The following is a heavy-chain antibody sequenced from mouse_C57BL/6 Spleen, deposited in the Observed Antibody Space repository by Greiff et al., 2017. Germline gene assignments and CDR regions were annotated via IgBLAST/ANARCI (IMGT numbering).Heavy chain of an antibody. D-gene: IGHD1-1*01. Sequence: VQLQESGAELARPGASVKLSCKASGYTFTSYGISWVKQRTGQGLEWIGEIYPRSGNTYYNEKFKGKATLTADKSSSTAYMELRSLTSEDSAVYVCARGARYTGVAWFAYWGQGTLVTVSA. CDR2: IYPRSGNT. CDR1: GYTFTSYG. J-gene: IGHJ3*01. CDR3: ARGARYTGVAWFAY. V-gene: IGHV1-81*01.